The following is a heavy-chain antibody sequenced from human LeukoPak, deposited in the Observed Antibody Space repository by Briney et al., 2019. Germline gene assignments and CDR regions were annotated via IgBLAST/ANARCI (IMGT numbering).Heavy chain of an antibody. Sequence: PGGSLRLSCAASGFTFSSYAMSWVRQAPGKGLEWVSAISGSGGSTYYADSVKGRFTISRDNSKNTLYLQMNSLRAEDTAVYYCAKAGMYYDSSGYIDYWGQGTLVTVSS. CDR3: AKAGMYYDSSGYIDY. J-gene: IGHJ4*02. D-gene: IGHD3-22*01. CDR2: ISGSGGST. V-gene: IGHV3-23*01. CDR1: GFTFSSYA.